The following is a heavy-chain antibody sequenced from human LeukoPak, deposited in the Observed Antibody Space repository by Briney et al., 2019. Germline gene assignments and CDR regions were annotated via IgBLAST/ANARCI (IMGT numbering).Heavy chain of an antibody. D-gene: IGHD4-17*01. V-gene: IGHV4-34*01. Sequence: SETLSLTCAVYGGSFSGYYWSWIRQPPGKGLEWIGEINHSGSTYYNPSLKSRVTISVDTSKNQFSLKLSSVTAADTAVHYCARHRDGDLDYWGQGTLVTVSS. CDR1: GGSFSGYY. J-gene: IGHJ4*02. CDR2: INHSGST. CDR3: ARHRDGDLDY.